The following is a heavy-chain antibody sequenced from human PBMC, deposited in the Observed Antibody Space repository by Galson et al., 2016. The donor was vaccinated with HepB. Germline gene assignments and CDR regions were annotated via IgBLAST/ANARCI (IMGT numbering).Heavy chain of an antibody. CDR1: GFTFGRHG. V-gene: IGHV3-33*01. CDR2: IWYDGSNN. CDR3: ARDRGVYVYHSYGMDV. Sequence: SLRLSCAASGFTFGRHGMHWVRQAPGKGPEWVAVIWYDGSNNYYADSVKGRFTISRDNSENTVYLQMNSLRADDTAVYYCARDRGVYVYHSYGMDVWGQGTTVAVSS. D-gene: IGHD2-8*01. J-gene: IGHJ6*02.